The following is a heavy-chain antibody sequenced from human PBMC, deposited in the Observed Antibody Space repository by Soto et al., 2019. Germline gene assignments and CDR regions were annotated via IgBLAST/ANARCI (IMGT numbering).Heavy chain of an antibody. D-gene: IGHD2-21*01. CDR1: SGTFMNYV. CDR2: IIPISGAA. V-gene: IGHV1-69*06. J-gene: IGHJ4*02. Sequence: SVKVSFKASSGTFMNYVVNWVRQAPGQGLEWMGRIIPISGAANYAQKFQGRVTITADKSTSTSYMELSSLRSEDTAVYYCARDMTRAVVPYFDFWGQGTLVTVSS. CDR3: ARDMTRAVVPYFDF.